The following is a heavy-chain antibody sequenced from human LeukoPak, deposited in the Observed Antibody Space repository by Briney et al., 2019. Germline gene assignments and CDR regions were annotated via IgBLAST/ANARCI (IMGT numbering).Heavy chain of an antibody. D-gene: IGHD4-17*01. CDR2: ISSSGST. V-gene: IGHV4-39*07. CDR3: ARAVTTTYYYYGMDV. Sequence: SETLSLTCTVSGGSISSNTHYWGWIRQPPGKGLEWIGSISSSGSTYYNPSLKSRLTMSVDTSKNQFSLKLTSVTAADTAVFYCARAVTTTYYYYGMDVWGQGTTVTVSS. J-gene: IGHJ6*02. CDR1: GGSISSNTHY.